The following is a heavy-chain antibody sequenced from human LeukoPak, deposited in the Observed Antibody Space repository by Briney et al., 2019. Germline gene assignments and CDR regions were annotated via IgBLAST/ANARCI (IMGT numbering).Heavy chain of an antibody. CDR3: ARGSGYGYDAFDI. D-gene: IGHD5-12*01. V-gene: IGHV1-18*01. CDR2: ISAYNGST. J-gene: IGHJ3*02. Sequence: ASVKVSCKASGYTFTSYAMNWVRQAPGQGLEWMGWISAYNGSTDYAQKLQGRVTTSTAYMELRSLRSDDTAVYYCARGSGYGYDAFDIWGQGTMVTVSS. CDR1: GYTFTSYA.